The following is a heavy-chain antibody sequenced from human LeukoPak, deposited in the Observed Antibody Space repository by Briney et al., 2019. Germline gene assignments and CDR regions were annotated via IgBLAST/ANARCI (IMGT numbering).Heavy chain of an antibody. J-gene: IGHJ4*02. V-gene: IGHV3-11*01. CDR3: ARASLMVYAPNDY. CDR1: GFTFSDYY. D-gene: IGHD2-8*01. CDR2: IISSGSTI. Sequence: GGSLRLSCAASGFTFSDYYMSWIRQAPGKGLEGVSYIISSGSTIYYADSVKGRFTISRDNAKNSLYLQMNSLRAEDTAVYYCARASLMVYAPNDYWGQGTLVTVSS.